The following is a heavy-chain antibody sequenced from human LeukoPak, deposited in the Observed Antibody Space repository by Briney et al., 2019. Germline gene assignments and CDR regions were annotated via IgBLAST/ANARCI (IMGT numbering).Heavy chain of an antibody. CDR3: ARGDYYDSSGYYLDY. Sequence: ASVKVSCKASGYTFINYYMHWVRQAPGQGLEWMGWINPNSGGTNYAQKFQGRVTMTRDTSISTAYMELSRLRSDDTAVYYCARGDYYDSSGYYLDYWGQGTLVTVSS. J-gene: IGHJ4*02. CDR2: INPNSGGT. V-gene: IGHV1-2*02. CDR1: GYTFINYY. D-gene: IGHD3-22*01.